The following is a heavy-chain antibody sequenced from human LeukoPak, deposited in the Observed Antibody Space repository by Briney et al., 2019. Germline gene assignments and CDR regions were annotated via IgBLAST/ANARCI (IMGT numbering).Heavy chain of an antibody. CDR1: GFTFSDYY. J-gene: IGHJ4*02. V-gene: IGHV3-11*01. CDR2: ISSSGSTI. CDR3: ARLTPGGFAGGYYFDY. Sequence: GGSLRLSCAASGFTFSDYYMSWVRQAPGKGLEWVSYISSSGSTIYYADSVKGRFTISRDNAKNSLYLQMNSLRAEDTAVYYCARLTPGGFAGGYYFDYWGQGTLVTVSS. D-gene: IGHD3-16*01.